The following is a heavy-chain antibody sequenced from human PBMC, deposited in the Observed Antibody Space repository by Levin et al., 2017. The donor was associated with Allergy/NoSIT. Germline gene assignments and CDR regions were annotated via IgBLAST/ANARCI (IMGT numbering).Heavy chain of an antibody. CDR2: ISSSGSTI. V-gene: IGHV3-48*03. CDR3: ARDGARSSSWYTPLNFDY. Sequence: GGSLRLSCAASGFTFSSYEMNWVRQAPGKGLEWVSYISSSGSTIYYADSVKGRFTISRDNAKNSLYLQMNSLRAEVTAVYYCARDGARSSSWYTPLNFDYWGQGTLVTVSS. D-gene: IGHD6-13*01. J-gene: IGHJ4*02. CDR1: GFTFSSYE.